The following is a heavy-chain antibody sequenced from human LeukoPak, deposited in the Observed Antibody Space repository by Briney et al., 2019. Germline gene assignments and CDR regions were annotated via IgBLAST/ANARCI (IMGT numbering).Heavy chain of an antibody. V-gene: IGHV1-69*13. CDR3: ARDRDSGETDY. Sequence: SVKVSCKASGGTFSSYGISWVRQAPGQGIEWMGGIIPIFGTANYAQKFQGRVTITADESTSTAYMELSSLRSEDTAVYYCARDRDSGETDYWGQGTLVTVSS. CDR1: GGTFSSYG. CDR2: IIPIFGTA. J-gene: IGHJ4*02. D-gene: IGHD3-10*01.